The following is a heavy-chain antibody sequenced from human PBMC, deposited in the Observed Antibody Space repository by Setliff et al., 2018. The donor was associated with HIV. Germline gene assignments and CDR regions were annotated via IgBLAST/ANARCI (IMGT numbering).Heavy chain of an antibody. CDR2: IKHNGNS. J-gene: IGHJ6*02. Sequence: PSETLSLTCAVYGGSFSGYYWGWIRHSPGKGLEWIGEIKHNGNSNSNPSLKSRLTLSVDTSKSQFSLKLKSVTAADTAVYYCARVTYFYYYYMDVWGQGTTVTVSS. CDR3: ARVTYFYYYYMDV. CDR1: GGSFSGYY. V-gene: IGHV4-34*01. D-gene: IGHD5-18*01.